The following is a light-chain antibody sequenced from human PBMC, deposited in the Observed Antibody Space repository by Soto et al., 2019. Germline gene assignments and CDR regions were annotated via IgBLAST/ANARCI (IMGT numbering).Light chain of an antibody. CDR1: SSNIGSKN. Sequence: QSVLTQPPSASGTPGQRVTISCSGSSSNIGSKNVYWYQQLPGTAPKLLIYRNNQRPSGVPDRFSASTTGTSASLAISGLRSDDEADYFCAAWDAGLTGHVFGTGTQLTVL. CDR2: RNN. V-gene: IGLV1-47*01. CDR3: AAWDAGLTGHV. J-gene: IGLJ1*01.